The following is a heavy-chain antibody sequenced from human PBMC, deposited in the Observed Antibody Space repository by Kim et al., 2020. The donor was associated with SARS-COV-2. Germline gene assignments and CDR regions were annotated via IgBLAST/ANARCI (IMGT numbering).Heavy chain of an antibody. D-gene: IGHD3-10*01. CDR1: GYIFTSYY. CDR2: INPNDATT. J-gene: IGHJ4*02. CDR3: ARKALTLVRGEIDY. Sequence: ASVKVSCKASGYIFTSYYIYWVRQAPGHGLEWMGTINPNDATTTYALKFQGTFSMTRDTSTNTVYMELRSLKSEDTAVYYCARKALTLVRGEIDYWGLGTLVTVSS. V-gene: IGHV1-46*01.